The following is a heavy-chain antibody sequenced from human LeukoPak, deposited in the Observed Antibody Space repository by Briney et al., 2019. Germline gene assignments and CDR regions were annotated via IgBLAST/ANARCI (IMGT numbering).Heavy chain of an antibody. J-gene: IGHJ6*02. D-gene: IGHD1-26*01. CDR3: AREDGVGVLQVGELLSYYYYGMDV. Sequence: ASVKVSSKASRYTFTRYGISWVRQAPGQRLEWMGWISAYNMNTNYAQKLQGRVTMTTDTSTSTAYMELRSLRSDDTAVYYCAREDGVGVLQVGELLSYYYYGMDVWGQGTTVTVSS. CDR1: RYTFTRYG. CDR2: ISAYNMNT. V-gene: IGHV1-18*01.